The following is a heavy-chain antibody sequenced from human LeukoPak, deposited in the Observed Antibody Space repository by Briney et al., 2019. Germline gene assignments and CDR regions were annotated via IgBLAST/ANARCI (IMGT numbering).Heavy chain of an antibody. V-gene: IGHV4-59*11. J-gene: IGHJ4*02. CDR1: GGSISSHY. CDR2: IYYSGST. Sequence: PSETLSLTCTVSGGSISSHYWSWIRQPPGKGLEWIGYIYYSGSTNYNPSLKSQVTISVDTSKNQFSLKLSSVTAADTAVYYCARDDYGQFDYWGQGTLVTVSS. CDR3: ARDDYGQFDY. D-gene: IGHD3-16*01.